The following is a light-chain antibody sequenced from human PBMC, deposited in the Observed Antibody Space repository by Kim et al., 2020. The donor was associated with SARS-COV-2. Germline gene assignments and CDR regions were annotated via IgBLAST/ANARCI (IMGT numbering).Light chain of an antibody. Sequence: DIQMTQSPSSLSASVGDRVTITCRASQSVVTYLSWHQHKPGKAPELLISGASSLQSGVPSRFSGSGSGTDFTLTISSLQPEDFATYYCQQSYSIPITVGQGTRLEIK. J-gene: IGKJ5*01. CDR3: QQSYSIPIT. CDR1: QSVVTY. V-gene: IGKV1-39*01. CDR2: GAS.